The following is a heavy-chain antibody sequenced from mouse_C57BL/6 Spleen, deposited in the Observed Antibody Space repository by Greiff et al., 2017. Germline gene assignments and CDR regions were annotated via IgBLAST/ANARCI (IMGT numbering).Heavy chain of an antibody. CDR1: GYTFTDYY. CDR3: ARYYGNYYFDY. J-gene: IGHJ2*01. D-gene: IGHD2-1*01. Sequence: QVQLQQSGAELVRPGASVKLSCKASGYTFTDYYINWVKQRPGQGLEWIARIYPGSGNTYYNEKFKGKATLTAEKSSSTAYMQLSSLTSEDSAVYFCARYYGNYYFDYWGQGTTLAVSS. CDR2: IYPGSGNT. V-gene: IGHV1-76*01.